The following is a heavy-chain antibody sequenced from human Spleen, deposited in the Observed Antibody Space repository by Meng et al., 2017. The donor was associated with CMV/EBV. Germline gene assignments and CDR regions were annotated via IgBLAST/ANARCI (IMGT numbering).Heavy chain of an antibody. CDR1: GFSFSNYW. CDR3: VRDGGPLGRADPFDI. D-gene: IGHD3-16*01. Sequence: GESLKISCAASGFSFSNYWMHWVRQVPGKGLVWVSRINNDGSDTNYADSVKGRFTISRDSAKNTVYLQMNSLRADDTAVYFCVRDGGPLGRADPFDIWGQGTMVTVSS. CDR2: INNDGSDT. V-gene: IGHV3-74*01. J-gene: IGHJ3*02.